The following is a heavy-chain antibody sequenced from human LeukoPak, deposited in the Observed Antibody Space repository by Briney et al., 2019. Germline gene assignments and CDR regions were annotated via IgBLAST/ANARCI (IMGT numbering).Heavy chain of an antibody. CDR3: ARRHSSGWNYFDY. CDR1: GGSISSGDYY. J-gene: IGHJ4*02. CDR2: IYYSGST. D-gene: IGHD6-19*01. Sequence: SETLSLTCTVSGGSISSGDYYWSWIRQPPGKGLEWIGSIYYSGSTYYNPSLKSRVTISVDTSKNQFSLKLSSVTAADTAVYYCARRHSSGWNYFDYWGQGTLVTVSS. V-gene: IGHV4-39*01.